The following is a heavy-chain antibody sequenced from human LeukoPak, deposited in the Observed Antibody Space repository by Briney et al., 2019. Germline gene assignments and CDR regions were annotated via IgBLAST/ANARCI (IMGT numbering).Heavy chain of an antibody. J-gene: IGHJ4*02. Sequence: PGGSRGLSVAALGFTLRSSEIDGVRRAPGKGLRGVAYISRMGSTIYSADSVKGRFTISRASATTSLYLQMASLRAEASAGYSCGRELIAVAGKGYWGQGTLVTVSS. CDR3: GRELIAVAGKGY. D-gene: IGHD6-19*01. CDR2: ISRMGSTI. CDR1: GFTLRSSE. V-gene: IGHV3-48*03.